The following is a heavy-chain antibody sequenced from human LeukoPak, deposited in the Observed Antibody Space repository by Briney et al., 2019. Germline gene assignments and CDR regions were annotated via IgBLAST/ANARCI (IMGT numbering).Heavy chain of an antibody. CDR2: INPSGGST. CDR1: GYTFTGYY. V-gene: IGHV1-46*01. J-gene: IGHJ4*02. CDR3: AREVPAAKIFDY. D-gene: IGHD2-2*01. Sequence: GASVKVSCKASGYTFTGYYMHWVRQAPGQGLEWMGWINPSGGSTSYAQKFQGRVTMTRDTSTSTVYMELSSLRSEDTAVYYCAREVPAAKIFDYWGQGTLVTVSS.